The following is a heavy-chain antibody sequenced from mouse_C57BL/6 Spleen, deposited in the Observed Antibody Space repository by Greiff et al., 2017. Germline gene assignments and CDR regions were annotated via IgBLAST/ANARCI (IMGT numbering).Heavy chain of an antibody. Sequence: QVQLQQPGAELVKPGASVKLSCKASGYTFTSYWMHWVKQRPGQGLEWIGRIHPNSGSTNYNEPFKSKATLTVDKSSSAAYMRLSSLSSEDSAVYYCARSKGYFDYWGQGTSLTVSS. CDR2: IHPNSGST. D-gene: IGHD1-3*01. CDR3: ARSKGYFDY. V-gene: IGHV1-64*01. CDR1: GYTFTSYW. J-gene: IGHJ2*02.